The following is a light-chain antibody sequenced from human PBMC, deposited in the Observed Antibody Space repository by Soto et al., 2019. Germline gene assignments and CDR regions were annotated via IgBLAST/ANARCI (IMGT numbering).Light chain of an antibody. CDR2: GAS. CDR3: LQYSKWPEYT. J-gene: IGKJ5*01. V-gene: IGKV3-15*01. CDR1: QSISDT. Sequence: EIVMTQSPATLSVSPGGRATLSCRASQSISDTLAWYQQKPGQAPRLLIYGASRRATGFPARFSGSGSGTDFTLTISSLQFEDFAVYYCLQYSKWPEYTFGQGTRLEIK.